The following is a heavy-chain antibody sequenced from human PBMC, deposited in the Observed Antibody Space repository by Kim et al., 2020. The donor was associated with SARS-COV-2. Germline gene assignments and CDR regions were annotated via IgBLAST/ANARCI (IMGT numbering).Heavy chain of an antibody. CDR2: ISWDGNDK. D-gene: IGHD6-19*01. V-gene: IGHV3-30*19. CDR1: GFRFRSYA. Sequence: GGSLRLSCEGSGFRFRSYAMHWVRQAPGKGLQWMAVISWDGNDKDYAESVRGRVSISRDNSKTTLYLQLNSLRPEDTGVYYCAKSKAGAVADTGLHYSDLWGQGTLVIVSS. CDR3: AKSKAGAVADTGLHYSDL. J-gene: IGHJ4*02.